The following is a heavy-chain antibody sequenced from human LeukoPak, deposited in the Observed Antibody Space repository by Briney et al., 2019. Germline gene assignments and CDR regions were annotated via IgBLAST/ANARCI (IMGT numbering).Heavy chain of an antibody. CDR3: ARDLHCGFDY. CDR1: GFIFGSYS. J-gene: IGHJ4*02. D-gene: IGHD2-21*02. CDR2: ISTGSGTI. Sequence: GGSLRLSCAASGFIFGSYSMNWVRQAPGKGLEWVSYISTGSGTISYADSVRGRFAISRDNAKNSLYLQMNSLRDEDTAVYYCARDLHCGFDYWGQGTLVTVSS. V-gene: IGHV3-48*02.